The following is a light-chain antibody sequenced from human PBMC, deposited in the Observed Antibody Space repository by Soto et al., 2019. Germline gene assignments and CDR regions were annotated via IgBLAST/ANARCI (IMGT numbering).Light chain of an antibody. V-gene: IGLV2-14*01. CDR3: SSYTSSSSLWV. CDR2: DVS. CDR1: SSDVGGYNY. Sequence: QSALTQPASVSGSPGQSSTISCTGTSSDVGGYNYVSWYQQHPGKAPKLMIYDVSNRPSGVSNRFSGSKSGNTASLTISGPHAEDEADDYCSSYTSSSSLWVFGTGTKLTVL. J-gene: IGLJ1*01.